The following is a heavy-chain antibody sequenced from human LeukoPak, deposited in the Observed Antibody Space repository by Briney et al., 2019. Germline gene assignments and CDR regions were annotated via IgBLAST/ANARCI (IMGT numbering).Heavy chain of an antibody. V-gene: IGHV3-66*01. D-gene: IGHD3-10*01. CDR3: AREYGSGRTRNMDV. J-gene: IGHJ6*03. Sequence: GGSLRLSCAASGFTVSSNYMSWVRQAPGKGLEWVSVIYSGGSTYYADSVKGRFTISRDNSKNTLYLQMNSLRAEDTAVYYCAREYGSGRTRNMDVWGKGTTVTISS. CDR1: GFTVSSNY. CDR2: IYSGGST.